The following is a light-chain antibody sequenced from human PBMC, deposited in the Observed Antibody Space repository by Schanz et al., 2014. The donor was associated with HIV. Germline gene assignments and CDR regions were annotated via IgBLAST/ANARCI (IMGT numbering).Light chain of an antibody. CDR1: QSVSSSY. CDR2: AAS. J-gene: IGKJ5*01. CDR3: QQYGTSLIT. Sequence: EIVLTQSPGTLSLSPGERATLSCRASQSVSSSYLAWYQQKPGQAPRLLIYAASRRATGIPDRFSGGVSGTDFTLTIIRLEPEDFAVYYCQQYGTSLITFGQGTRLEI. V-gene: IGKV3-20*01.